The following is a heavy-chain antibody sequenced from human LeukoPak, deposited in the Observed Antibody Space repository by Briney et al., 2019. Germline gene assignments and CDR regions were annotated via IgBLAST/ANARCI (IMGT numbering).Heavy chain of an antibody. J-gene: IGHJ4*02. V-gene: IGHV3-30-3*02. D-gene: IGHD6-19*01. CDR1: GFTFSGYP. CDR2: ISYDGSNK. CDR3: AKETEQWLAPGGY. Sequence: PGKSLRLSCAASGFTFSGYPIHWVRQAPGKGLEWVAVISYDGSNKYYADSVKGRFTISRDNSKNTLYLQMNSLRAEDTAVYYCAKETEQWLAPGGYWGQGTLVTVSS.